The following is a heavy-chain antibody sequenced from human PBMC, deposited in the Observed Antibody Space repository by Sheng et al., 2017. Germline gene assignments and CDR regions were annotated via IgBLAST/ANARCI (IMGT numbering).Heavy chain of an antibody. CDR2: INHSGST. CDR3: AREGRGGAPISSGGDY. CDR1: GGSFSGYY. Sequence: QVQLQQWGAGLLKPSETLSLTCAVYGGSFSGYYWSWIRQPPGKGLEWIGEINHSGSTNYNPSLKSRVTISVDTSKNQFSLKLSSVTAADTAVYYCAREGRGGAPISSGGDYWGQGTLVTVSS. V-gene: IGHV4-34*01. J-gene: IGHJ4*02. D-gene: IGHD2-21*01.